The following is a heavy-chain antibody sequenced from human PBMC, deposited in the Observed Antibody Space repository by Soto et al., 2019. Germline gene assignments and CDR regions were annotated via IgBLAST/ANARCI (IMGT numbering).Heavy chain of an antibody. CDR1: GGSISSSSYY. V-gene: IGHV4-61*05. D-gene: IGHD3-22*01. J-gene: IGHJ3*02. CDR3: GRQHSSGYYYNAFDI. CDR2: IYYSGST. Sequence: SETLSLTCTVSGGSISSSSYYWSWIRQPPGKGLEWIGYIYYSGSTNYNPSLKSRVTISVDTSKNQFSLKLSSVTAADAAVYYCGRQHSSGYYYNAFDIWGQGTMVTVSS.